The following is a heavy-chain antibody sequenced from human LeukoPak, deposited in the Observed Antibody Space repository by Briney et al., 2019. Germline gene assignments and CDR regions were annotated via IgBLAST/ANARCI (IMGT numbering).Heavy chain of an antibody. J-gene: IGHJ4*02. CDR2: ISSRSSYI. Sequence: PGGSLRLSCAASGFAFSTYDMNWVRQAPGQGLEWVSSISSRSSYIYYADSVKGRFTMSRDNAKNSLSLRMNSLRAEDTAVYYCARDDGGLAGTHYFDYWGQGTLVTVSS. V-gene: IGHV3-21*01. D-gene: IGHD2-15*01. CDR1: GFAFSTYD. CDR3: ARDDGGLAGTHYFDY.